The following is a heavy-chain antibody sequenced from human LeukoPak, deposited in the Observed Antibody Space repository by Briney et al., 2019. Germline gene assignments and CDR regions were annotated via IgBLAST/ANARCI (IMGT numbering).Heavy chain of an antibody. CDR3: ARGVFSRSYSRRFDY. V-gene: IGHV4-31*03. D-gene: IGHD1-26*01. Sequence: SETLSLTCTVSGGSISSGGYYWSWIRQHPGKGLEWIGYIYYSGSTYYNPSLKSRVTISVDTSKNQFSLKLSSVTAADTAVYYCARGVFSRSYSRRFDYWGQGTLVTVSS. J-gene: IGHJ4*02. CDR1: GGSISSGGYY. CDR2: IYYSGST.